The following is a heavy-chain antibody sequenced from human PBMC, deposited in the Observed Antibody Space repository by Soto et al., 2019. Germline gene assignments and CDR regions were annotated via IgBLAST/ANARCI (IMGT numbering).Heavy chain of an antibody. CDR2: IFYSGST. CDR3: ARHVVRGLTEYNWFDP. CDR1: SGSISSSPYY. J-gene: IGHJ5*02. D-gene: IGHD3-10*01. V-gene: IGHV4-39*01. Sequence: QVQLQESGPGLVKPSETLSLTCTVSSGSISSSPYYWGWIRQPPGKGLQWIGSIFYSGSTQYNPSLESRVTISVDSSKNQFSLKLNSLTAADTAVYYCARHVVRGLTEYNWFDPWGRGTLVTVSS.